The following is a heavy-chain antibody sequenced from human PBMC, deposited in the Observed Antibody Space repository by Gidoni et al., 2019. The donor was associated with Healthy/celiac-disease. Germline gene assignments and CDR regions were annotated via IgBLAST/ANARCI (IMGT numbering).Heavy chain of an antibody. V-gene: IGHV3-21*01. J-gene: IGHJ5*02. CDR3: ARDRGYSYGYEELGS. D-gene: IGHD5-18*01. Sequence: EVQLVESGGGLVKTGGSLRPTCAACEFTIRSYSRNWVRQAPWKGREWVSSISSSSSYIYYADSGKGRFTISRDNAKNSLYLQMNSLRAEDTAVYYCARDRGYSYGYEELGSWGQGTLVTVSS. CDR1: EFTIRSYS. CDR2: ISSSSSYI.